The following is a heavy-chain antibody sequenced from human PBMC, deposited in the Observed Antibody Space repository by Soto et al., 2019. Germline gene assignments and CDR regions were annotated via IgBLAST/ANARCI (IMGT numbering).Heavy chain of an antibody. CDR1: GGSISSSSYY. Sequence: QLQLQESGPGLVKPSETLSLTCTVSGGSISSSSYYWGWIRQPPGKGLEWIGSIYYSGSTYYNPSLKSRVTISVDTSKNQFSLKLSSVTAADTAVYYCARRANDAPSTFDYWGQGTLVTVSS. J-gene: IGHJ4*02. D-gene: IGHD2-8*01. CDR3: ARRANDAPSTFDY. V-gene: IGHV4-39*01. CDR2: IYYSGST.